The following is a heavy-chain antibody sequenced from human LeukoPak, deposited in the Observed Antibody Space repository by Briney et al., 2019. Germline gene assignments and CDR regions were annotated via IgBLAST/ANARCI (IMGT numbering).Heavy chain of an antibody. CDR2: IYYSGST. J-gene: IGHJ3*02. Sequence: PSETLSLTCTVSGGSISSYYWSWIRQPPGKGLEWIGYIYYSGSTYYNPSLKSRVTISVDTSKNQFSLKLSSVTAADTAVYYCARDTLTDGAYYYDSSGDAFDIWGQGTMVTVSS. CDR3: ARDTLTDGAYYYDSSGDAFDI. CDR1: GGSISSYY. V-gene: IGHV4-59*12. D-gene: IGHD3-22*01.